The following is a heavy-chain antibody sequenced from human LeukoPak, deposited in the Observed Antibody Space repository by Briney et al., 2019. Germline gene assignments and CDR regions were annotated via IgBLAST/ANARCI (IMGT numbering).Heavy chain of an antibody. Sequence: PGGSLRLSCKGSGYSFTSYWISWVRQMPGKGLEWMGRIDPSDSYTNYSPSFQGQVTISADRSISTAYLHWSSLKVSDTAMYYCARASRDGYNQNFDYWGQGTLVTVSS. CDR2: IDPSDSYT. J-gene: IGHJ4*02. V-gene: IGHV5-10-1*04. CDR1: GYSFTSYW. CDR3: ARASRDGYNQNFDY. D-gene: IGHD5-24*01.